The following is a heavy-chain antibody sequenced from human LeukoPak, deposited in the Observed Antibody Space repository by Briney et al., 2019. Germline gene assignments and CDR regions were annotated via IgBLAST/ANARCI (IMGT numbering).Heavy chain of an antibody. V-gene: IGHV3-7*01. CDR1: GFTFSDYW. CDR3: ARIGGSGTYWDY. D-gene: IGHD3-10*01. Sequence: SLRLSCAASGFTFSDYWMSCVRQAPGKVLEWVANIKYHGSDEYYVDSVRGRFTISRDNAKNSLFLQMNSLRAEDTAVYYCARIGGSGTYWDYWGQGTLVTVSS. J-gene: IGHJ4*02. CDR2: IKYHGSDE.